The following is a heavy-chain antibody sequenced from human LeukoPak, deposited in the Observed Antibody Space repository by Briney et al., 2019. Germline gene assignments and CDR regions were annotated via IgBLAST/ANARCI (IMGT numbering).Heavy chain of an antibody. CDR2: INHSGST. J-gene: IGHJ4*02. V-gene: IGHV4-34*01. Sequence: PSEILSLTCAVYGGSFSGYYWSWIRQPPGKGLEWIGEINHSGSTNYNPSLKSRVTISVDTSKNQFSLKLSSVTAADTAVYYCASRAGGNTAGVVWGQGTLVTVSS. D-gene: IGHD4-23*01. CDR3: ASRAGGNTAGVV. CDR1: GGSFSGYY.